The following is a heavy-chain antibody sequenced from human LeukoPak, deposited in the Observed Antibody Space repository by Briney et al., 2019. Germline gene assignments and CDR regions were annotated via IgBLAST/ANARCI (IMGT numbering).Heavy chain of an antibody. CDR3: AKEAALRWLQSPVDY. CDR2: ISGSGGST. Sequence: GGTLRLSCAASGFTFSRYAMSWVRQAPGKGLEWVSAISGSGGSTYYADPVKGLFTIARDNSKNTLYMQRNSMRAEATAVYCCAKEAALRWLQSPVDYWGQGTLVTVYS. CDR1: GFTFSRYA. J-gene: IGHJ4*02. D-gene: IGHD5-24*01. V-gene: IGHV3-23*01.